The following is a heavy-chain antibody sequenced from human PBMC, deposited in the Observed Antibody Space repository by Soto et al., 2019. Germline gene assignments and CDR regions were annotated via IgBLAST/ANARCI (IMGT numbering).Heavy chain of an antibody. CDR2: IIPIPGTA. Sequence: ASVKVSCKASGGTFGSYAISWVRQAPGQGLEWMGGIIPIPGTANYAQKFQGRVTIAADESTSTAYMELGSLRSEDTAVYYCARSQGSSTSLEIYYYYYYGMDVWGQGTTVTVS. D-gene: IGHD2-2*01. J-gene: IGHJ6*02. V-gene: IGHV1-69*13. CDR3: ARSQGSSTSLEIYYYYYYGMDV. CDR1: GGTFGSYA.